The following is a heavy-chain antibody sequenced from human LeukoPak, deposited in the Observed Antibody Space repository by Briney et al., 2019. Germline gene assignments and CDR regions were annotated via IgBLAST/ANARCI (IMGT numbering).Heavy chain of an antibody. CDR1: GFTFGSYT. D-gene: IGHD5-12*01. CDR3: ARGPWPDY. J-gene: IGHJ4*02. V-gene: IGHV3-21*01. Sequence: GGSLRLSCAASGFTFGSYTVNWVRQAPGTGLEWVSSITPISDYIYYGDSVKGRFTISRDNAKNSLYLQMNSLRAEDTAVYYCARGPWPDYWGQGTLVTVSS. CDR2: ITPISDYI.